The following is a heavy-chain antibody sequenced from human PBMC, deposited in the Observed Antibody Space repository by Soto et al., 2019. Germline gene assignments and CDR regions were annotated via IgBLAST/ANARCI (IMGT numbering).Heavy chain of an antibody. CDR3: AREGYGGEAPFDF. CDR1: GFTFRSHG. CDR2: IWYDGSNK. D-gene: IGHD2-21*01. J-gene: IGHJ4*01. V-gene: IGHV3-33*01. Sequence: GGSLRLSCAASGFTFRSHGMHWVRQAPGKGLEGVAVIWYDGSNKYYADSAKGRFTISRDNSKNTLYLQMNSLRVEDTAVYYCAREGYGGEAPFDFWGQGTLVTVSS.